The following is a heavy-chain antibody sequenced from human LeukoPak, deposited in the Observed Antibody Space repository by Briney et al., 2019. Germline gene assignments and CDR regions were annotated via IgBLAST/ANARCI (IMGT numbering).Heavy chain of an antibody. CDR1: GYTFTSYD. CDR3: ARSLSSGYDFPPDY. J-gene: IGHJ4*02. CDR2: MNPNSGNT. Sequence: ASVKASCKASGYTFTSYDINWVRQATGQGLEWMGWMNPNSGNTGYAQKFQGRVTMTRNTSISTAYMELSSLRSEDTAVYYCARSLSSGYDFPPDYWGQGTLVTVSS. D-gene: IGHD5-12*01. V-gene: IGHV1-8*01.